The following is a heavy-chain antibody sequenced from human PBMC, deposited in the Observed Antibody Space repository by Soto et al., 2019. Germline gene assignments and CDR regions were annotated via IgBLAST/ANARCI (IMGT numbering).Heavy chain of an antibody. D-gene: IGHD5-12*01. Sequence: EVQLLDSGGGLVQPGGSLRLSCAASGFTFSNYVMNWVRQAPGKGLDWVSAISASGGSTYYADSVKGLFTISRDNSKNTLYLQMSSLRAEDTAVYYCAKGPLGSGYDLDSWGQGTLVTVSS. CDR1: GFTFSNYV. CDR3: AKGPLGSGYDLDS. J-gene: IGHJ4*02. CDR2: ISASGGST. V-gene: IGHV3-23*01.